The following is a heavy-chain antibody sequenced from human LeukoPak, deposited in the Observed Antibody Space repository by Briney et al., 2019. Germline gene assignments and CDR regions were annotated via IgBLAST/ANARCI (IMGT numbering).Heavy chain of an antibody. CDR2: IRYDESNK. CDR3: AKDTPFGTIIPNYTDV. V-gene: IGHV3-30*02. CDR1: GFTFSNYG. D-gene: IGHD1-1*01. Sequence: QPGGSLRLSCGASGFTFSNYGMHWVRQAPGKGREGVTFIRYDESNKYYADFVEGRFTISRDNSKNALYLQVNSRRAEDTAVYYCAKDTPFGTIIPNYTDVWGKGTTVTVSS. J-gene: IGHJ6*03.